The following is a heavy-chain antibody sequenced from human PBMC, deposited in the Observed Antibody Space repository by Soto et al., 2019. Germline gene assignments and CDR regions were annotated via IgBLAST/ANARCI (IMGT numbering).Heavy chain of an antibody. Sequence: NPGGSLRLSCVDSGFTFSRHTLNLVRQAPGKGLECVALISTSYINHADSVKGRFTISRDDAKHSFYLQMKSLRDEDTGIYYCATRDVYNLALEYWGRGTLVTLSS. CDR3: ATRDVYNLALEY. CDR2: ISTSYI. CDR1: GFTFSRHT. V-gene: IGHV3-21*04. D-gene: IGHD1-1*01. J-gene: IGHJ4*01.